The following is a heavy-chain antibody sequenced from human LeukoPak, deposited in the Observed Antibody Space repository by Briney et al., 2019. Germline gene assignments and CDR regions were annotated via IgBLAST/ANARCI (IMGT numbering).Heavy chain of an antibody. D-gene: IGHD2-2*02. Sequence: GGSLRLSCGASGFVFSSYAMHWVRQAPGKGLEWVSFISTSSSYIYYADSVKGRFTISRDNAKNSLYLQMNSLRAEDTAVYYCARTGVPAAIVRWFDPWGQGTLVTVSS. V-gene: IGHV3-21*01. CDR2: ISTSSSYI. J-gene: IGHJ5*02. CDR1: GFVFSSYA. CDR3: ARTGVPAAIVRWFDP.